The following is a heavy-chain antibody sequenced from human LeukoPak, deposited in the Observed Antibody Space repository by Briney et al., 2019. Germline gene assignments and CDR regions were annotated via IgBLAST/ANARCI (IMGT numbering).Heavy chain of an antibody. Sequence: GGSLRLSCAASGFTFSSYGMHWVRQAPGTGLEWVAVIWYDGSNKYYADSVKGRFTISRDNSKNTLYLQMNSLRAEDTAVYYCARDRDSSSWFPHFDYWGQGTLVTVSS. CDR2: IWYDGSNK. CDR1: GFTFSSYG. D-gene: IGHD6-13*01. CDR3: ARDRDSSSWFPHFDY. V-gene: IGHV3-33*01. J-gene: IGHJ4*02.